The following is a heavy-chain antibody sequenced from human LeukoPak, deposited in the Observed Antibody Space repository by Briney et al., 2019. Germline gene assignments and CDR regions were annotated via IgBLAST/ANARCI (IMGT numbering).Heavy chain of an antibody. CDR1: GFTFGDFA. V-gene: IGHV3-7*01. J-gene: IGHJ4*02. Sequence: GGSVRLSCAASGFTFGDFAMTWVRQAPGKGLEWVANIKQDGSEKYYVDSVKGRFTISRDNAKNSLYLQMNSLRAEDTAMYYCARDSAGNDYWGQGTLVTVSS. CDR2: IKQDGSEK. CDR3: ARDSAGNDY. D-gene: IGHD6-13*01.